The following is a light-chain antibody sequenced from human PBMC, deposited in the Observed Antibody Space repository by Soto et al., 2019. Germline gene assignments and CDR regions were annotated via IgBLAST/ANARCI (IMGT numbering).Light chain of an antibody. J-gene: IGLJ1*01. Sequence: QSVLTQPPSVSGSPGQSVTISCTGISSDIGSYNRVSWYQQPPGTAPKLMIYEVNNRPSGVPDRFSGSTSGNTASLTISGLQAEDEADYYCSLYTSMSTYVFGTGTKVTVL. CDR3: SLYTSMSTYV. V-gene: IGLV2-18*01. CDR2: EVN. CDR1: SSDIGSYNR.